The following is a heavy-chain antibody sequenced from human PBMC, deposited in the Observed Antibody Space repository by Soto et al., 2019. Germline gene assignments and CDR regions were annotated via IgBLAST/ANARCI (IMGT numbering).Heavy chain of an antibody. CDR1: GFTFSNYW. D-gene: IGHD3-22*01. J-gene: IGHJ6*02. CDR2: INSDGSST. Sequence: GGSLRLSCAASGFTFSNYWIHWVRQAPGKGLVWVSRINSDGSSTTYADSVKGRFTISRDNAKNTMYLEMNSLRAEDTAVYYCARDRVYHDSSGDYRDYGMDVWGHGTTVTVPS. V-gene: IGHV3-74*01. CDR3: ARDRVYHDSSGDYRDYGMDV.